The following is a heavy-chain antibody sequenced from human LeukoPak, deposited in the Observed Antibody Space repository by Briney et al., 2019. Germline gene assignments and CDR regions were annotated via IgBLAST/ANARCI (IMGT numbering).Heavy chain of an antibody. J-gene: IGHJ6*02. CDR1: GFTFDDYA. V-gene: IGHV3-9*01. D-gene: IGHD2-15*01. CDR2: ISWNSGSI. Sequence: GRSLSLSCAASGFTFDDYAMHWVRQAPGKGLEWVSGISWNSGSIGYADSVKGRFTISRDNAKNSLYLQMNSLRAEDTALYYCAKDSSAAYYYYGMDVWGQGTTVTVSS. CDR3: AKDSSAAYYYYGMDV.